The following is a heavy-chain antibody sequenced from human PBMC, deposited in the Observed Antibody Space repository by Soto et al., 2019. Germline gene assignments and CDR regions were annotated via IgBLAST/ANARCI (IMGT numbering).Heavy chain of an antibody. V-gene: IGHV3-23*01. CDR1: GFTFSTYA. Sequence: PGGSLRLSCAASGFTFSTYAMSWVRQSPQKGLEWVSTISSSGETTYYADSVKGRFTISRDSSKNTLDLQMNSLRADDTALYYCTKGRMAVAVAYFDSWGQGTLVTVSS. D-gene: IGHD6-19*01. CDR3: TKGRMAVAVAYFDS. CDR2: ISSSGETT. J-gene: IGHJ4*02.